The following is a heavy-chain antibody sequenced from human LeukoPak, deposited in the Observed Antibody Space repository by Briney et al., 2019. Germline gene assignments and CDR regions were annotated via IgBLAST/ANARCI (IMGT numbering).Heavy chain of an antibody. V-gene: IGHV4-34*01. CDR3: ARVWDDYGDYYFDC. CDR1: GGSFSGYY. J-gene: IGHJ4*02. D-gene: IGHD4-17*01. Sequence: SETLSLICAVYGGSFSGYYWSWIRQPPGKGLEWIGEINHSGSTNYNPSLKSRVTISVDTSKNQFSLKLSSVTAADTAVYYCARVWDDYGDYYFDCWGQGTLVTVSS. CDR2: INHSGST.